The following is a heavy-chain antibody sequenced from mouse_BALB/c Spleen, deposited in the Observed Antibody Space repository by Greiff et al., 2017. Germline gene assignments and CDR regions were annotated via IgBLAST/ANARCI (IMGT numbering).Heavy chain of an antibody. Sequence: VQLKESGPELVKPGASVKMSCKASGYTFTSYVMHWVKQKPGQGLEWIGYINPYNDGTKYNEKFKGKATLTSDKSSSTAYMELSSLTSEDSAVYYCTSSLYYYRFAYWGQGTLVTVSA. CDR3: TSSLYYYRFAY. CDR2: INPYNDGT. CDR1: GYTFTSYV. D-gene: IGHD2-4*01. J-gene: IGHJ3*01. V-gene: IGHV1-14*01.